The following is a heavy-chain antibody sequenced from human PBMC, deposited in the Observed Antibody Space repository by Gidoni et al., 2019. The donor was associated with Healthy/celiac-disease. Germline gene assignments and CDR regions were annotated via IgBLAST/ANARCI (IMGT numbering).Heavy chain of an antibody. V-gene: IGHV4-31*01. Sequence: QVQLQESGPGLVKPSQTLSLTCTVSGGSISSGGYYWSWIRQHPGKGLEWIGYIYYSGSTYSNPSLKSLVTISVDTSKNQFSLKLSSVTAADTAVYYCARGPGSDNWFDPWGQGTLVTVSS. J-gene: IGHJ5*02. D-gene: IGHD6-25*01. CDR2: IYYSGST. CDR1: GGSISSGGYY. CDR3: ARGPGSDNWFDP.